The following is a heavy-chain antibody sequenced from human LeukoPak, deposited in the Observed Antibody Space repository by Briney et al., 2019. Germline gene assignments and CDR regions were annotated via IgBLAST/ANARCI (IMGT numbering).Heavy chain of an antibody. V-gene: IGHV3-23*01. CDR1: GFTFSSYA. Sequence: GGPLRLSCAASGFTFSSYAMSWVRQAPGKGLEWVSAISGSGGSTYYADSVKGRFTISRDNSKNTLYLQMNSLRAEDTAVYYCARGLQGKIGVKLLHNWFDPWGQGTLVTVSS. CDR3: ARGLQGKIGVKLLHNWFDP. J-gene: IGHJ5*02. D-gene: IGHD2-15*01. CDR2: ISGSGGST.